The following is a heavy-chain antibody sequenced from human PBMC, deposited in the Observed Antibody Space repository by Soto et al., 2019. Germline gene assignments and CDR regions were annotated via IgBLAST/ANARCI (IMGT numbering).Heavy chain of an antibody. CDR1: GGSVSSGSYY. D-gene: IGHD1-1*01. V-gene: IGHV4-61*01. Sequence: QVQLQESGPGLVKPSETLSLTCTVSGGSVSSGSYYWSWIRQPPGKGLEWIGYIYYSGSTNYNPSLKSRVTISVDPSKNQFSLKLSSVTAADTAVYYCARVGQLERLFGYWGQGTLVTVSS. CDR2: IYYSGST. CDR3: ARVGQLERLFGY. J-gene: IGHJ4*02.